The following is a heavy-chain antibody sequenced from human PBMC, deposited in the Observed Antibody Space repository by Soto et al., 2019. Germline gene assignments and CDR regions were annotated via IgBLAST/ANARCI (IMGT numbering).Heavy chain of an antibody. J-gene: IGHJ6*02. CDR2: IIPIFGTA. CDR1: GGTFSSYA. CDR3: ARSPYYYDSSGYPNYYYYYGMDV. Sequence: SVKLSCKASGGTFSSYAISWVRQAPGQGLEWMGGIIPIFGTANYAQKFQGRVTITADESTSTAYMELSSLRPEDTAVYYCARSPYYYDSSGYPNYYYYYGMDVWGQGTTVTVSS. V-gene: IGHV1-69*13. D-gene: IGHD3-22*01.